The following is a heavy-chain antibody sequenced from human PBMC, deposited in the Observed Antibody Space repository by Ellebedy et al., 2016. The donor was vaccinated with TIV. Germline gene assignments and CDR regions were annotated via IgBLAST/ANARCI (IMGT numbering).Heavy chain of an antibody. J-gene: IGHJ4*02. V-gene: IGHV3-74*01. Sequence: GESLKISCAASGFTFSGYWMHWVRQVPGKGLVWVSRINGDGSSTAYADSVRGRFTISRDDSASTLFLQMNSLRVEDTAIYYCAKADYDVLTGHNRYFGNWGQGTLVTVSS. CDR3: AKADYDVLTGHNRYFGN. CDR1: GFTFSGYW. D-gene: IGHD3-9*01. CDR2: INGDGSST.